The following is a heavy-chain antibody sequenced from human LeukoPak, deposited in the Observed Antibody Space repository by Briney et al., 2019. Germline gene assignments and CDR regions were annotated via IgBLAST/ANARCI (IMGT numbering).Heavy chain of an antibody. CDR1: GGSISSSSYY. Sequence: SETLSLTCTVSGGSISSSSYYWGWIRQPPGKGLEWIGSIYYSGSTYYNPSLKSRVTISVDTSKNQFSLKLSSVTAADTAVYYCARHGGSSWYIVDYWGQGTLVTVSP. CDR2: IYYSGST. CDR3: ARHGGSSWYIVDY. V-gene: IGHV4-39*01. J-gene: IGHJ4*02. D-gene: IGHD6-13*01.